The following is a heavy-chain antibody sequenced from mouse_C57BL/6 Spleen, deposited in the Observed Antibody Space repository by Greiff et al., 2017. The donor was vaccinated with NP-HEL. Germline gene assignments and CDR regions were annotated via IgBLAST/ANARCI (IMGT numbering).Heavy chain of an antibody. CDR3: AGWGPYYAMDY. V-gene: IGHV1-42*01. CDR1: GYSFTGYY. CDR2: INPSTGGT. Sequence: VHVKQSGPELVKPGASVKISCKASGYSFTGYYMNWVKQSPEKSLEWIGEINPSTGGTTYNQKFKAKATLTVDKSSSTAYMQLKSLTSEDSAVYYCAGWGPYYAMDYWGQGTSVTVSS. J-gene: IGHJ4*01.